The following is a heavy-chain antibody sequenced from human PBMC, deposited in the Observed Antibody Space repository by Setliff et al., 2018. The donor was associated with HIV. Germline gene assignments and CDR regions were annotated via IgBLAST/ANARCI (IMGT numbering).Heavy chain of an antibody. CDR3: AKDISASALYYYGMDV. CDR2: ISSYTGKT. V-gene: IGHV1-18*01. CDR1: GYSFSSHG. J-gene: IGHJ6*02. D-gene: IGHD6-13*01. Sequence: ASVKVSCKTSGYSFSSHGVSWVRQTPGQGLEWVGWISSYTGKTKYAQNVQGRVTLTTDTSTSTAYMDLRSLRPDDTAVYYCAKDISASALYYYGMDVWGQGTTVTVSS.